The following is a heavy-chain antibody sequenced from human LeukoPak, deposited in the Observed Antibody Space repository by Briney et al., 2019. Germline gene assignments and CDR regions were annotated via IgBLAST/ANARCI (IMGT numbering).Heavy chain of an antibody. V-gene: IGHV4-61*02. Sequence: SETLSLTCTVSDGSISSGSYYWSWIRQPAGKGLEWIGRIYTSGSTNYNPSLKSRVTISVDTSKNQFSLKLSSVTAADTAVYYCARALYCSSTSCHSDWFDPWGQGTLVTVSS. J-gene: IGHJ5*02. D-gene: IGHD2-2*02. CDR1: DGSISSGSYY. CDR2: IYTSGST. CDR3: ARALYCSSTSCHSDWFDP.